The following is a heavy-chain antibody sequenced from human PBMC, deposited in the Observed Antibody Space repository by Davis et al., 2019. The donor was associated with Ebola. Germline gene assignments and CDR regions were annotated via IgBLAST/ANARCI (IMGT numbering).Heavy chain of an antibody. J-gene: IGHJ6*02. V-gene: IGHV4-59*12. Sequence: MPSETLSLTCTVSGGSISSYYWSWIRQPPGKGLEWIGYIYYSGSTNYNPSLKSRVTISVDTSKNQFSLKLTSVTAADTAVYYCARVRVVVAAKYYYYYGMDVWGQGTTVTVSS. CDR1: GGSISSYY. CDR2: IYYSGST. D-gene: IGHD2-15*01. CDR3: ARVRVVVAAKYYYYYGMDV.